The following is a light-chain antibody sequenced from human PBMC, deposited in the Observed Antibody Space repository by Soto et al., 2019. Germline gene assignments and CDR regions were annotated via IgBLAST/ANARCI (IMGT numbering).Light chain of an antibody. V-gene: IGLV4-69*01. J-gene: IGLJ3*02. CDR1: SGHSNYA. CDR3: QTWGTGPWV. Sequence: QPVLTQSPSASASLGASVKLTCTLSSGHSNYAIAWHQQQPEKGPRCLMKLNSNGSHSKGDGIPDRFSGSSSGAERYLTISSLQSEDGADYYCQTWGTGPWVFGGGTKLTVL. CDR2: LNSNGSH.